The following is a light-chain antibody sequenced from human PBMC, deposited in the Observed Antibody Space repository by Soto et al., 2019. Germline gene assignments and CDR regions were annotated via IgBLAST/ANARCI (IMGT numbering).Light chain of an antibody. CDR1: SSDVGGYNY. V-gene: IGLV2-8*01. J-gene: IGLJ2*01. Sequence: QSVLTQPPSASGSPGQSVAISCTGTSSDVGGYNYVSWYQQSPGKAPKLVIYEVSKRPSGVPDRFSGSKSGNTASLTVSGLQTEDEAVYFCTSYAGTKNYVVFGGGTKLTVL. CDR3: TSYAGTKNYVV. CDR2: EVS.